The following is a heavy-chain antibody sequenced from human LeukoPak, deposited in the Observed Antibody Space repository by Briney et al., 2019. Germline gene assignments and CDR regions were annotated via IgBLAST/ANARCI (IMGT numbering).Heavy chain of an antibody. V-gene: IGHV4-59*01. CDR2: IYYSGST. Sequence: SETESLTCSVSGGSITGYSWSWIRQPPGKGLEWIGYIYYSGSTNYNPSLKSRVTISVDTSKNQFSLKLTSVTAADTAVYYCARTTEGGYTYGYFYYYYMDVWGKGTTVTISS. CDR1: GGSITGYS. D-gene: IGHD5-18*01. CDR3: ARTTEGGYTYGYFYYYYMDV. J-gene: IGHJ6*03.